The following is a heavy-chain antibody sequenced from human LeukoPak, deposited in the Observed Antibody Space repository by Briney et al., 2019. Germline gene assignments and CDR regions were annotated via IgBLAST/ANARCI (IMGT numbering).Heavy chain of an antibody. V-gene: IGHV3-7*01. J-gene: IGHJ4*02. CDR1: GFTFRSYW. D-gene: IGHD6-6*01. CDR2: IKQDGSEK. CDR3: ARVNPEYSSSSESFDY. Sequence: PGGSLRLSCAASGFTFRSYWMSWVRQAPGKGLEWVANIKQDGSEKHYVDSVKGRFTISRDNAKNALYLQMNSLRAEDTAVYYCARVNPEYSSSSESFDYWGQGTLVTVSS.